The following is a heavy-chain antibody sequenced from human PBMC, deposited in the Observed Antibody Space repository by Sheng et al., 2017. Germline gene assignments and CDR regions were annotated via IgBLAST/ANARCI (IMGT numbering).Heavy chain of an antibody. V-gene: IGHV3-23*04. D-gene: IGHD5-12*01. CDR2: ISGSGGST. J-gene: IGHJ4*02. CDR3: AKGSSGYSGYDHDY. CDR1: GFTFSSYG. Sequence: EVQLVESWGEAWYSLGGTLRLSCAASGFTFSSYGMSWVRQAPGKGLEWVSAISGSGGSTYYADSVKGRFTISRDNSKNTLYLQMNSLRAEDTAVYYCAKGSSGYSGYDHDYWGQGTPGSPSPQ.